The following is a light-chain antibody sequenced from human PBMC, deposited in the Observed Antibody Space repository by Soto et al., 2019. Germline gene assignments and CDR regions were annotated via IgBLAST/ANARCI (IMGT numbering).Light chain of an antibody. CDR2: GAS. J-gene: IGKJ1*01. CDR3: QQYNDWPRT. Sequence: EILLTQSRGTLSLSPFLISAVSFRASQSVSSKLAWYQQKPGQAPRLLIYGASTRATGISARFSGSGSGTEFTLTISSLQSEDFAVYYCQQYNDWPRTFGQGTKVDIK. CDR1: QSVSSK. V-gene: IGKV3-15*01.